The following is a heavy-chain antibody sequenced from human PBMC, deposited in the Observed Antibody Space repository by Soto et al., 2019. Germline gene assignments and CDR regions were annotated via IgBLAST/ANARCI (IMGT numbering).Heavy chain of an antibody. D-gene: IGHD3-9*01. CDR1: GGSISSNY. CDR3: ARHRTGLDS. CDR2: IDYSGST. J-gene: IGHJ4*02. V-gene: IGHV4-59*08. Sequence: SETLSLTCTVSGGSISSNYWSWIRQPPGKGLEYIGYIDYSGSTHYKASLKSRVTISVDTSKNQFSLKLSSVTAADTAIYYCARHRTGLDSWGQRTLVTVSS.